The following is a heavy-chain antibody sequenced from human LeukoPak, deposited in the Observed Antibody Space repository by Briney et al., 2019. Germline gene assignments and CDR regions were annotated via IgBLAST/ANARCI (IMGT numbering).Heavy chain of an antibody. CDR2: IKTDGSTT. J-gene: IGHJ4*02. CDR3: AKAALEWLSYYFDY. D-gene: IGHD3-3*01. CDR1: GFTFSSYW. V-gene: IGHV3-74*01. Sequence: GGSLRLSCVGSGFTFSSYWMHWVRQTPGKGLVWVSRIKTDGSTTYYADSMKGRFTVSRDNSKNTLYLQMNSLRAEDTAVYYCAKAALEWLSYYFDYWGQGTLVTVSS.